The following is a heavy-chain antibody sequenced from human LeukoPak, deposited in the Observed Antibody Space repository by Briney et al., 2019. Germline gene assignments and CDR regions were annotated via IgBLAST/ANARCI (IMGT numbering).Heavy chain of an antibody. Sequence: GGSLRISCAASGFTFYTYAMSWVRQAPGKGLEWVSAIGGSGGSTFYADSVMGRFTISRDNSENTLYLQMNSLRAEDTAVYFCAKDPEGFGELSQYGMDVWGQGTTVTVSS. CDR2: IGGSGGST. CDR1: GFTFYTYA. V-gene: IGHV3-23*01. CDR3: AKDPEGFGELSQYGMDV. J-gene: IGHJ6*02. D-gene: IGHD3-10*01.